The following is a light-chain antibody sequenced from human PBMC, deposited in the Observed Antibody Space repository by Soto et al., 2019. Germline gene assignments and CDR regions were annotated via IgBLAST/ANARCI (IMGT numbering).Light chain of an antibody. CDR2: AAS. CDR3: LQDYSYPRT. V-gene: IGKV1-6*01. CDR1: QGIRKD. Sequence: AIQMTQSPSSLSASVGDRVTITCRASQGIRKDLGWYQQKPGKAPRLLIYAASTLQTGVPSRFSGSGSGTDFTLTISSLQADDSATYYCLQDYSYPRTFGQGTKVEIK. J-gene: IGKJ1*01.